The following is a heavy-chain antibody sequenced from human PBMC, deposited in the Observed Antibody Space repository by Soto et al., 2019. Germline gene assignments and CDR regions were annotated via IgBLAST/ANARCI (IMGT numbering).Heavy chain of an antibody. Sequence: GGSLRLSCAASGFTFISYAMSWVRQAPGKGLEWVSAISGSGGSTYYVDSVKGRSTISRDNSKNTLYLQMNSLRAEDTAVYYCAKAYSSGWARDAFDIWGQGTMVTVSS. CDR1: GFTFISYA. V-gene: IGHV3-23*01. D-gene: IGHD6-19*01. CDR3: AKAYSSGWARDAFDI. J-gene: IGHJ3*02. CDR2: ISGSGGST.